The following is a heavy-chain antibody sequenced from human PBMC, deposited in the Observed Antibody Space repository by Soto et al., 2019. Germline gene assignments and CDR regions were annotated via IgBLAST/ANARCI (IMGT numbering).Heavy chain of an antibody. CDR2: MNPNSGNT. D-gene: IGHD6-13*01. V-gene: IGHV1-8*01. Sequence: GASVKVSCKASGYTFTSYDINWVRQATGQGLEYLGWMNPNSGNTGYVQKFQGRVTITKDTSKNQVVLTMTNMDPVDTATYYCAHLMMFSSSSAFDYWGQGTLVTVSS. CDR3: AHLMMFSSSSAFDY. J-gene: IGHJ4*02. CDR1: GYTFTSYD.